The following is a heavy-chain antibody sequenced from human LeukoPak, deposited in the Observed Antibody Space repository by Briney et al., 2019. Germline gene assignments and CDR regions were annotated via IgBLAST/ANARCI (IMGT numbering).Heavy chain of an antibody. J-gene: IGHJ4*02. CDR1: GYTFTSYD. Sequence: ASVKVSCKASGYTFTSYDINWVRQATGQGLEWMGLINPRDGSTTYAQRFQGRVTMTRETSTSTVYMDLSNLRSDDTAVYYCAKSYGSGRAHDFWGQGTLVTVSS. V-gene: IGHV1-46*01. D-gene: IGHD3-10*01. CDR3: AKSYGSGRAHDF. CDR2: INPRDGST.